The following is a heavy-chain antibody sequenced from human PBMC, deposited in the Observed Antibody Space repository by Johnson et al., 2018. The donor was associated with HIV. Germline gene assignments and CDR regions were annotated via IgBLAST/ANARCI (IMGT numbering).Heavy chain of an antibody. J-gene: IGHJ3*02. CDR2: INWKGGST. V-gene: IGHV3-20*04. CDR1: GFTFDDYG. Sequence: VQLVESGGGLVQPGRSLRLSCAASGFTFDDYGMSWVRQAPGKGLEWVSGINWKGGSTGSADPVKGRFTISRDNAKNSLYLQMNSLRAEDTALYYCAKELNPRAFDIWGQGTMVTVSS. CDR3: AKELNPRAFDI.